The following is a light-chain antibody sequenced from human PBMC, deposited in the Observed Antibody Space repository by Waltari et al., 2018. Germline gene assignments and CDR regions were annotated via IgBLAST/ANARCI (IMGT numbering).Light chain of an antibody. CDR1: SGSVSTPSY. Sequence: QTVVTQEPSFSVSPGGTVTLTCGLRSGSVSTPSYPSWYQQTPGQAPRPLIYSTNTRSSGVPDRISGSILGNKAALTITGAQADDESDYYCVLYMGGGILFGGGTKLTVL. CDR3: VLYMGGGIL. J-gene: IGLJ3*02. V-gene: IGLV8-61*01. CDR2: STN.